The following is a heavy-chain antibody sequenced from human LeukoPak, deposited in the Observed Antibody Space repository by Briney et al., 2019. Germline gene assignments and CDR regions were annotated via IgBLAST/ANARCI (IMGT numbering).Heavy chain of an antibody. V-gene: IGHV4-59*01. CDR3: ARGGFLDPFDP. J-gene: IGHJ5*02. CDR2: IHYSGNT. Sequence: SETLSLTCTLSGGSISIYYWNWMRQPPGKGLEWIGYIHYSGNTKYNPSLKSRVTISVDTSKNQFSLKLSSVTAADTAVYYCARGGFLDPFDPWGQGTLVTVSS. D-gene: IGHD1-1*01. CDR1: GGSISIYY.